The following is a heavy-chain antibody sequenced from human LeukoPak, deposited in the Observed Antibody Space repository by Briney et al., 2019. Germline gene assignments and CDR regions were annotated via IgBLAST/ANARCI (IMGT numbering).Heavy chain of an antibody. CDR2: LHYSGST. D-gene: IGHD2-15*01. Sequence: SETLSLTCTVSGVSINNYYWSWIRQPPGKGLDWIGYLHYSGSTSYNPSLKSRVTISVDTSKNQFSLKLSSVTAADTAVYYCARYEAGGSALDSWGQGTLVTVSS. CDR1: GVSINNYY. V-gene: IGHV4-59*01. CDR3: ARYEAGGSALDS. J-gene: IGHJ4*02.